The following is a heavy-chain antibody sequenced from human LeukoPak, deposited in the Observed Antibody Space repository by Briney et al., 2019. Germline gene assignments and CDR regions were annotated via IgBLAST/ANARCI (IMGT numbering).Heavy chain of an antibody. J-gene: IGHJ4*02. CDR2: INPNTGGT. CDR3: ARDRVGPLGY. D-gene: IGHD3-16*01. CDR1: THTFIGYH. Sequence: GASVKVSCKASTHTFIGYHMHWVRQAPGQGLEWMGWINPNTGGTNYAQKFQGRVTMTRDTSISTAYMEVSRLRSDDTAVYYCARDRVGPLGYWGQGTLVTVSS. V-gene: IGHV1-2*02.